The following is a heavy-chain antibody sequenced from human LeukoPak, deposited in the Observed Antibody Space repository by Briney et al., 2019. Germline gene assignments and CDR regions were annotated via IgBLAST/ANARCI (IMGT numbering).Heavy chain of an antibody. Sequence: AGGSLRLSCAASGFTFSNYWMHWVRQAPEKGLVWVSGINADGSSTTYADSVRGRSTMSRDNAKNKLYLQMNSLRAEDTAVYYCTSLYQVVPSWGQGALVTVSS. V-gene: IGHV3-74*01. CDR2: INADGSST. CDR1: GFTFSNYW. D-gene: IGHD2-15*01. J-gene: IGHJ5*02. CDR3: TSLYQVVPS.